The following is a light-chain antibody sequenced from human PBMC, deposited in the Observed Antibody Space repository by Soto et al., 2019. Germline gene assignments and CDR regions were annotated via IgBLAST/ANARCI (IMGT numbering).Light chain of an antibody. CDR2: GAS. Sequence: DIQMTQSPSSLSASIGDRVTITCRASQNIRSFLNWYQQKPGKAPQLLIYGASNRPTDIPARFSGSGSGTDFTLTISSLEPEDFAVYYCQQRSNWPLTFGQGTRLEIK. CDR3: QQRSNWPLT. CDR1: QNIRSF. V-gene: IGKV1-39*01. J-gene: IGKJ5*01.